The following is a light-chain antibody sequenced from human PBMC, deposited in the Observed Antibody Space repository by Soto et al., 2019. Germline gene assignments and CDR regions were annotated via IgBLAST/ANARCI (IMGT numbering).Light chain of an antibody. CDR2: EVS. CDR1: SSDVGGYNY. V-gene: IGLV2-8*01. J-gene: IGLJ2*01. CDR3: SSYAGSNKYVV. Sequence: QSALTQPPSASGSPGQSVTISCTGTSSDVGGYNYVSWYQQHPGKAPKLMIYEVSNRPSGVPDRFSGSKSGNTASLTFSGLQAEDEADYYCSSYAGSNKYVVFGGGTKLTVL.